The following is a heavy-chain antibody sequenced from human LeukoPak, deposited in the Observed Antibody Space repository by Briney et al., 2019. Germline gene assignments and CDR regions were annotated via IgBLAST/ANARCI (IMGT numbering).Heavy chain of an antibody. Sequence: PGGSLRLSCAASGFTVSGKSMSWVRQAPGKGLEWVSVIYSGGNTYYAVSVKGRFTISRDNSKNTMYLQMNSLRAEDTAVCYCARVDSSGYYKNYFDYWGQGTLVTVSS. J-gene: IGHJ4*02. V-gene: IGHV3-53*01. CDR2: IYSGGNT. CDR3: ARVDSSGYYKNYFDY. CDR1: GFTVSGKS. D-gene: IGHD3-22*01.